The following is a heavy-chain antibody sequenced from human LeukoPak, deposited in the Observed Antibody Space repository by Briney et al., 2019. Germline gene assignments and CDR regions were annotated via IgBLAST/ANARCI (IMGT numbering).Heavy chain of an antibody. CDR1: GFSFSTYS. CDR3: TSLGFDPDY. Sequence: GGSLRLSCTASGFSFSTYSMNWVRQAPGKGLEWISYISSDGTTIYYADSVKGRFTISRDNARNSLYLQMNSLRAEDTAVYYCTSLGFDPDYWGQGTLVTVSS. D-gene: IGHD3-9*01. CDR2: ISSDGTTI. V-gene: IGHV3-48*01. J-gene: IGHJ4*02.